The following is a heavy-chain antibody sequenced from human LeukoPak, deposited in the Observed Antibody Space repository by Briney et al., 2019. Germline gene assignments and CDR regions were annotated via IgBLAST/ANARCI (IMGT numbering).Heavy chain of an antibody. CDR1: GYTFTSYG. CDR2: ISAYNGNT. J-gene: IGHJ4*02. V-gene: IGHV1-18*01. CDR3: ARVLLGYCSGGSCPYGY. D-gene: IGHD2-15*01. Sequence: ASVKVSCKASGYTFTSYGISWVRQAPGQGLEWMGWISAYNGNTNYAQKLQGRVTMTTDTSTSTAYMELRSLRSDDTAVYYCARVLLGYCSGGSCPYGYWGQRTLVTVSS.